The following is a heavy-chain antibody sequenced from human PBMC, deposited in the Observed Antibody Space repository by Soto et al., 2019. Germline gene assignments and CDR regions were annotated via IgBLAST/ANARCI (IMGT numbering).Heavy chain of an antibody. J-gene: IGHJ6*03. CDR1: GGTFSSYT. V-gene: IGHV1-69*04. CDR3: ARDREGLDCSGGSCYSFFNYYMDV. D-gene: IGHD2-15*01. Sequence: ASVKVSCKASGGTFSSYTISWVRQAPGQGLEWMGRIIPILGIANYAQKFQGRVTITADKSTSTAYMELSSLRSEDTAVYYCARDREGLDCSGGSCYSFFNYYMDVWGKGTTVTVSS. CDR2: IIPILGIA.